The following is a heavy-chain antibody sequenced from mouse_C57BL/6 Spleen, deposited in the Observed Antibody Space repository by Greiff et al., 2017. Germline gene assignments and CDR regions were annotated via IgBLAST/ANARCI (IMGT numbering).Heavy chain of an antibody. V-gene: IGHV7-3*01. J-gene: IGHJ4*01. CDR1: GFTFTDYY. CDR2: IRNKANGYTT. D-gene: IGHD2-1*01. CDR3: ARHSNYYAMDY. Sequence: EVKVVESGGGLVQPGGSLSLSCAASGFTFTDYYMSWVRQPPGKALEWLGFIRNKANGYTTEYSASVKGRFTISRDNSQSILYLQMNALRAEDSATYYCARHSNYYAMDYWGQGTSVTVSS.